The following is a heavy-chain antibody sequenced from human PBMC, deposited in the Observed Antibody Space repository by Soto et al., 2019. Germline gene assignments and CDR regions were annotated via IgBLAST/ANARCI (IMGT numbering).Heavy chain of an antibody. CDR1: GFTFGSYW. Sequence: GGSLRLSCAVSGFTFGSYWMNWVRLIPGRGLEWVAYIKPDGSATYYVDSVKGRFTISRDNAKNSLYLQMNSLRVEDTSVYYCARAGYCGPGCYYYFDYWGQGTLVTVSS. CDR2: IKPDGSAT. J-gene: IGHJ4*02. V-gene: IGHV3-7*01. D-gene: IGHD2-21*02. CDR3: ARAGYCGPGCYYYFDY.